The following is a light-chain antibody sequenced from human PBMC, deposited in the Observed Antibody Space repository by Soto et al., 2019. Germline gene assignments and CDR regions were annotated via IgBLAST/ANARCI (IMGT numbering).Light chain of an antibody. CDR2: EVS. Sequence: QSALTQPASVSGSPGQSITISCTGTSSDVGGYNYVSWHQQHPGKAPELMIYEVSNRPSGVSDRFSGSKSGYTASLTISGLQAEDEADYYCSSYTSSSTVVFGGGTKLTVL. CDR3: SSYTSSSTVV. J-gene: IGLJ2*01. CDR1: SSDVGGYNY. V-gene: IGLV2-14*01.